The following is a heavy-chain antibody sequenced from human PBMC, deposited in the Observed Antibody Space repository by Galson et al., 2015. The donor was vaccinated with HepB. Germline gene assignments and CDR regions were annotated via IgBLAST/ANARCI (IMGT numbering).Heavy chain of an antibody. Sequence: SVKVSCKASGYTFTSYGISWVRQAPGQGLEWMGWISAYNGNTNYAQKLQGRVTMTTDTATSTAYMELRSLRSDDTAVYYCCLVDTAMAPITGFYYYGMDVGGQGTTVTVSS. CDR1: GYTFTSYG. J-gene: IGHJ6*02. D-gene: IGHD5-18*01. V-gene: IGHV1-18*04. CDR3: CLVDTAMAPITGFYYYGMDV. CDR2: ISAYNGNT.